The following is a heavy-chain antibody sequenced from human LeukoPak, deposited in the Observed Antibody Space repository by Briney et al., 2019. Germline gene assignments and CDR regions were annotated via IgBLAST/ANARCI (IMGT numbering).Heavy chain of an antibody. J-gene: IGHJ4*02. CDR2: INHSGST. CDR3: ARGQRAGYYFDY. Sequence: SETLSLTCAVYGGSFSGYYWSWIRQPPGKGLEWIGEINHSGSTNYNPSLKSRVSISGDASKNQVSLKLRSVTAADTAVYYCARGQRAGYYFDYWGQGTLVTVSS. CDR1: GGSFSGYY. D-gene: IGHD6-19*01. V-gene: IGHV4-34*01.